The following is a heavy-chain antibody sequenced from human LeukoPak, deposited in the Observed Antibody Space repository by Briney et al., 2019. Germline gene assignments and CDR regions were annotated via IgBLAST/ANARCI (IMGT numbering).Heavy chain of an antibody. J-gene: IGHJ4*02. CDR1: GGSINSGVYY. CDR2: VYFSGST. CDR3: ARGPTSGWAYYFDS. Sequence: SETLSLTCTVSGGSINSGVYYWTWIRQHPGKGLEWIGYVYFSGSTSYNPSLKSRVTISIDTSKNHFSLTLTSVTAADTAVYYCARGPTSGWAYYFDSWGQGTLVTVSS. D-gene: IGHD6-19*01. V-gene: IGHV4-31*03.